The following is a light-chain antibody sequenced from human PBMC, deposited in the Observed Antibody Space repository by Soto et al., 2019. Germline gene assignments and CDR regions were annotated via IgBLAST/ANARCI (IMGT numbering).Light chain of an antibody. CDR1: SSDVGRYDY. V-gene: IGLV2-11*01. CDR2: DVT. J-gene: IGLJ1*01. Sequence: QSALTQPRSVSASPGQSVTISCTGTSSDVGRYDYVSWYQQHPGKAPKLIVYDVTERPSGVPDRFSGFKSGNTASLTISGLQAEDEADYSCCSFAGSYSYVFGTATKLTVL. CDR3: CSFAGSYSYV.